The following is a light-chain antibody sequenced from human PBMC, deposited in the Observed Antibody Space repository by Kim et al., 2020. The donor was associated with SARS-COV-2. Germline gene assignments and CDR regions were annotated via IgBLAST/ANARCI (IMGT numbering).Light chain of an antibody. J-gene: IGKJ1*01. CDR2: KTS. CDR3: QQSFRTPQT. Sequence: DIQMTQSPSSLSASVGDRVTITCRASQTVDRHLSWYQQKPGKAPSLLLYKTSTLQNGVPSRFSGSGSGRDYILTIRDLQPDDFATYFCQQSFRTPQTFGQGTKVDIK. CDR1: QTVDRH. V-gene: IGKV1-39*01.